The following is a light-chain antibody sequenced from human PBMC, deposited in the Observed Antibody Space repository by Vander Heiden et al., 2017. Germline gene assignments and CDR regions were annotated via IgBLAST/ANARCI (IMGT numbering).Light chain of an antibody. CDR3: AAWDDSLSGWV. J-gene: IGLJ3*02. Sequence: QSVLTQPPSASVTPGQRVTIPCSGSSPTIGSNYVDGYQQLPGKDPKRLIYSNNQRPSGVPDRFSGSKSGTSAALAISGLRSEDEADYYCAAWDDSLSGWVFGGGTKLTVL. CDR2: SNN. V-gene: IGLV1-47*02. CDR1: SPTIGSNY.